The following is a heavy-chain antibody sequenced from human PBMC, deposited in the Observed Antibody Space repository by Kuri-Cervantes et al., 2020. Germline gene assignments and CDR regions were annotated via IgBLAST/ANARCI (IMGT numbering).Heavy chain of an antibody. J-gene: IGHJ4*02. CDR2: ISGSGGST. V-gene: IGHV3-23*01. CDR3: ARDRPGYYYDY. D-gene: IGHD1-14*01. Sequence: GESLKISCAASGVTFSTHAMSWVRQAPGKGLEWISAISGSGGSTYYSDSVRGRFTISRDNSKNTLYLQMNSLRAEDTAVYYCARDRPGYYYDYWGQGTLVTVSS. CDR1: GVTFSTHA.